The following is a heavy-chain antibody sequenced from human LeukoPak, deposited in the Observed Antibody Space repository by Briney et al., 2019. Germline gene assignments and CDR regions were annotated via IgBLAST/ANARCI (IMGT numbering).Heavy chain of an antibody. J-gene: IGHJ4*02. CDR2: IYYSGSV. CDR3: ARHGPIRGVSRVDS. D-gene: IGHD3-10*01. V-gene: IGHV4-39*01. CDR1: GGAINSRNQY. Sequence: SETLSLTCTVVGGAINSRNQYWGWIRQSPGKGLEWIGSIYYSGSVNDNPSLQSRVTISIDTSKNQFSLKVTSVTAADTAVYYCARHGPIRGVSRVDSWGQGALVSVSS.